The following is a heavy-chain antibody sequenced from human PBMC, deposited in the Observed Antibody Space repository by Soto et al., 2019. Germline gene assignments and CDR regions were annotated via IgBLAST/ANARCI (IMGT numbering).Heavy chain of an antibody. V-gene: IGHV2-26*01. CDR2: ISSSDAK. D-gene: IGHD5-18*01. CDR1: GFSLSNPRMS. J-gene: IGHJ4*02. CDR3: ARMLGYGYDY. Sequence: QVTLKESGPVLVKPTETLTLTCTVSGFSLSNPRMSVGGIRQPPGKALEWLAHISSSDAKSYNTSLRNRLTISKDASNSQVALTLTNMDPVDTATYYCARMLGYGYDYWGQGTLVTVSS.